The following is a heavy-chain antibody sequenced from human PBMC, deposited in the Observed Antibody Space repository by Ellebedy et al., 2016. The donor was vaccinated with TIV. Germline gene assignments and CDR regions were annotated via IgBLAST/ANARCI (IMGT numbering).Heavy chain of an antibody. D-gene: IGHD1-1*01. CDR3: ANDLERRGYWYFDL. Sequence: GGSLRLSXAASGFTFSSYCMSWVRQAPGKGLEWVAVISYDGSNKYYADSVKGRSTISRDNSKNTLYLQMNSLRAEDTAVYYCANDLERRGYWYFDLWGRGTLVTVSS. CDR1: GFTFSSYC. J-gene: IGHJ2*01. V-gene: IGHV3-30*18. CDR2: ISYDGSNK.